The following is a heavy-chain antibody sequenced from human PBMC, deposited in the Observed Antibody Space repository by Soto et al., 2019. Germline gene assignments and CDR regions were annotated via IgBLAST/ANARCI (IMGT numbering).Heavy chain of an antibody. J-gene: IGHJ3*02. V-gene: IGHV3-7*03. CDR3: ATETMGAYDI. CDR2: IKGDGSEK. D-gene: IGHD3-16*01. Sequence: PGGSLRLCRAASRLTFNSYAMSSVRQAPGKGLEWVANIKGDGSEKHYVDSVSGRLTISRDNAKNSVYLQMNSLRVEDTAVYYCATETMGAYDIWGQGTMVTVSS. CDR1: RLTFNSYA.